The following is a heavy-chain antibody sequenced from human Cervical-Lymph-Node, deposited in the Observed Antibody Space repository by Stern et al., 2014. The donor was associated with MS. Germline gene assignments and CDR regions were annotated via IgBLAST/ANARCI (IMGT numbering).Heavy chain of an antibody. CDR2: ISSSSSYI. CDR1: GFTFSGYS. CDR3: ARGLLKGIAAAGTGY. J-gene: IGHJ4*02. Sequence: VQLVQSGGGLVKPGGSLRLSCAASGFTFSGYSMNWVRQAPGKGLEWVSSISSSSSYIYYADSVKGRFTISRDNAKNSLYLQMNSLRVEDTAVYYCARGLLKGIAAAGTGYWGQGTLVTVSS. V-gene: IGHV3-21*01. D-gene: IGHD6-13*01.